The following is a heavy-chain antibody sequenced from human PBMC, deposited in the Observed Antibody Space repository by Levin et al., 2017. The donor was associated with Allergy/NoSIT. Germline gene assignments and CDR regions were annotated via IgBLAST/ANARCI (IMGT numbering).Heavy chain of an antibody. D-gene: IGHD3-3*01. Sequence: SETLSLTCTVSGGSISSSSYYWGWIRQPPGKGLEWIGSIYYSGSTYYNPSLKSRVTISVDTSKNQFSLKLSSVTAADTAVYYCASIGPSGGMAIWGQGTMVTVSS. V-gene: IGHV4-39*01. CDR2: IYYSGST. CDR3: ASIGPSGGMAI. J-gene: IGHJ3*02. CDR1: GGSISSSSYY.